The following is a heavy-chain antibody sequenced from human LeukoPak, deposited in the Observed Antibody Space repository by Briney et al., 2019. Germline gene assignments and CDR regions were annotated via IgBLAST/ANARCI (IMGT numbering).Heavy chain of an antibody. J-gene: IGHJ5*02. D-gene: IGHD1-14*01. CDR1: GYSISSGYY. CDR2: IYHGGST. CDR3: ARDRPEYPLWFDP. Sequence: SETLSLTCTVSGYSISSGYYWGWIRQPAGEVLGWVGSIYHGGSTYYNPSPKGRVTISVATSKTQFSLNLSSVTAAATAVYYCARDRPEYPLWFDPWGQGTLVTVSS. V-gene: IGHV4-38-2*02.